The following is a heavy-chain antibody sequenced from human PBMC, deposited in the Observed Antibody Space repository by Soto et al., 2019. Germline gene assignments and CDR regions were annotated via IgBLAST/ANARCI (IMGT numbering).Heavy chain of an antibody. CDR2: IRSKAYGGTT. D-gene: IGHD2-2*01. J-gene: IGHJ6*02. CDR3: TRDTEVPPAINYYYYGMDV. CDR1: GFTFGGYA. Sequence: SGGSLRLSCTASGFTFGGYAMSWFRQAPGKGLEWVGFIRSKAYGGTTEYAASVKGRFTISRDDSKSIAYLQMNSLKTEDTAVYYCTRDTEVPPAINYYYYGMDVWGQGTTVTVSS. V-gene: IGHV3-49*03.